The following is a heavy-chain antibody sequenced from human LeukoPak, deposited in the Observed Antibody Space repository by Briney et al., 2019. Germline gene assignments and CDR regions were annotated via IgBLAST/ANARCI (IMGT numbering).Heavy chain of an antibody. Sequence: PGGSLRLSCTASRFTFSNYWMSWVRQAPGKGLEWVANIKEDGSEKYYVGSVKGRFTISRDNAKNSLYLQMNSLRAEDTAVYYCARDYGVAGLFDPWGQGTLVTVSS. CDR2: IKEDGSEK. J-gene: IGHJ5*02. V-gene: IGHV3-7*01. CDR3: ARDYGVAGLFDP. CDR1: RFTFSNYW. D-gene: IGHD6-19*01.